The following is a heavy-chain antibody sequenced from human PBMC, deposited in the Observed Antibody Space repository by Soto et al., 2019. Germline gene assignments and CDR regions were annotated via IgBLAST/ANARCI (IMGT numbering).Heavy chain of an antibody. D-gene: IGHD2-15*01. CDR2: IKQDGSEK. CDR1: GFTFSSYW. Sequence: GGSLRLSCAASGFTFSSYWMSWVRQAPGKGLEWVANIKQDGSEKYYVDSVKGRFTISRDNAKNSLYLQMNSLRAEDTAVYYCARSDIKYCSGGSCPYYCYYYHGMDVWGQGTTGTVSS. CDR3: ARSDIKYCSGGSCPYYCYYYHGMDV. V-gene: IGHV3-7*03. J-gene: IGHJ6*02.